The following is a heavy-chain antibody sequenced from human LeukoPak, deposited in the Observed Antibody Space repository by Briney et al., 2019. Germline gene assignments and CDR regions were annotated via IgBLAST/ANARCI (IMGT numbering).Heavy chain of an antibody. V-gene: IGHV4-39*07. J-gene: IGHJ6*03. D-gene: IGHD3-10*01. CDR3: ARGIRNYYGSGSYYKIRDRYYYYYMDV. CDR2: IYYSGST. CDR1: GGSISSSSYY. Sequence: PSETLSLTCTVSGGSISSSSYYWGWIRQPPGKGLEWIGSIYYSGSTYYNPSLKSRVTISVDTSKNQFSLKLSSVTAADTAVYYCARGIRNYYGSGSYYKIRDRYYYYYMDVWGKGTTVTVSS.